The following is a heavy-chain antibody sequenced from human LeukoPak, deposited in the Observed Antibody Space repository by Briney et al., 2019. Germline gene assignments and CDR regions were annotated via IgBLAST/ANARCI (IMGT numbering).Heavy chain of an antibody. V-gene: IGHV3-48*01. J-gene: IGHJ3*02. CDR3: AREAWAFDI. CDR1: GFTFSSYS. CDR2: ISSSSSTI. Sequence: GGSLRLSCAASGFTFSSYSMNWVRQAPGKGLEWVSYISSSSSTIYYADSVKGRFTISRDNAKNSLYLQTNSLRAEDTAVYYCAREAWAFDIWGQGTMVTVSS.